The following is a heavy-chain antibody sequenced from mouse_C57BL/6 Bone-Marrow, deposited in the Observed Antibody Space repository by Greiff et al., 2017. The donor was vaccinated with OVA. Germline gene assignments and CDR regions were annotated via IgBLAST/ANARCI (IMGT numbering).Heavy chain of an antibody. CDR1: GYSITSGYS. J-gene: IGHJ1*03. D-gene: IGHD2-2*01. CDR3: ARVWLPYWYFYV. V-gene: IGHV3-6*01. CDR2: ISYDGSN. Sequence: EVQLQESGPGLVKPSQSLSLTCSVPGYSITSGYSWNWLRPFPGNKLEWMGYISYDGSNNYTPSLKNRISITRDTSKNQFFLKLNAVTTEDTATYDCARVWLPYWYFYVWGTGTTVTVSS.